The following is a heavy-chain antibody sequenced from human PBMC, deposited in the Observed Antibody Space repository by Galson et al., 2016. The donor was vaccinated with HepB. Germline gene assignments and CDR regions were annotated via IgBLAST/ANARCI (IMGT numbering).Heavy chain of an antibody. J-gene: IGHJ6*02. CDR1: GGSISSSSYY. CDR3: AGDLRGGYGMVV. V-gene: IGHV4-39*02. Sequence: SETLSLTCTVSGGSISSSSYYWGCIRQPPGKGLEWIGSIYYSGSTYYNPSLKSRVTISVDTSKNQFSLKLSSVTAAVTAVFYCAGDLRGGYGMVVWGQGTTVTVSS. CDR2: IYYSGST. D-gene: IGHD3-10*01.